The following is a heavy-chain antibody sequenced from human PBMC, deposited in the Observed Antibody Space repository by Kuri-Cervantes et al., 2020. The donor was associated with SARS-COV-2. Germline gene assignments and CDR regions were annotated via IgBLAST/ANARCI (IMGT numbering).Heavy chain of an antibody. J-gene: IGHJ3*02. D-gene: IGHD3-3*01. CDR1: GGSISSDY. V-gene: IGHV4-59*08. Sequence: SETLSLTCTVSGGSISSDYWSWIRQPPGQGLEWIGYIYYNGSTNYNPSLKSRVTISVDTSKNQFSLKLSSVTAADTAVYYCARVQPLTIFGVVIIDAFDIWGQGTMVTVSS. CDR2: IYYNGST. CDR3: ARVQPLTIFGVVIIDAFDI.